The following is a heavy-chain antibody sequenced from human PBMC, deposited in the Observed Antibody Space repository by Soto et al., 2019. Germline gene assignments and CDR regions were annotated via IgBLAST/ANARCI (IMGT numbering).Heavy chain of an antibody. V-gene: IGHV3-30*18. CDR3: AKGYGWS. J-gene: IGHJ5*02. CDR2: ISYDGSNK. Sequence: HVQLVESGGGVVQPGRSLRLSCAASGFTFSSYGMHWVRQAPGKGLEWVAVISYDGSNKYYADSVKGRFTISRDNSKNTLYLQMNSLRAEDTAVYYCAKGYGWSWGQGTLVTVSS. CDR1: GFTFSSYG. D-gene: IGHD1-20*01.